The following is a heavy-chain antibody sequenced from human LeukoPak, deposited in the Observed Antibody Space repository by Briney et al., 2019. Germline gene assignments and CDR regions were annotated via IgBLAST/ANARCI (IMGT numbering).Heavy chain of an antibody. J-gene: IGHJ4*02. CDR2: IYPGDSDT. D-gene: IGHD2-15*01. Sequence: GESLKISCKGSGYSFTTYWIVWVRQMPGKGLEWVGIIYPGDSDTRYSPSFQGQVTISADKSISTAYLQWSGLKASDTAMYYCARQETLLTHFDYWGQGTLVTVSS. CDR3: ARQETLLTHFDY. V-gene: IGHV5-51*01. CDR1: GYSFTTYW.